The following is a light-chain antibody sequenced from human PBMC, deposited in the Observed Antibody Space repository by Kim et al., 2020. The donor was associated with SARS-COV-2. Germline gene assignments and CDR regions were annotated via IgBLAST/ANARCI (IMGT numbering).Light chain of an antibody. Sequence: GKTARIACGGTSIGRKSVHWYQRKPGQAPVLVISYDSVRPSGIPERFSGSNSGNTATVTISRVEAGDEADYYCQVWDSSDDHRVVFGGGTQLTVL. CDR1: SIGRKS. CDR3: QVWDSSDDHRVV. V-gene: IGLV3-21*04. CDR2: YDS. J-gene: IGLJ2*01.